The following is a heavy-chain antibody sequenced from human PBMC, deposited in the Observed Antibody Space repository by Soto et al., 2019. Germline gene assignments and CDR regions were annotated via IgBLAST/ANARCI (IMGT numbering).Heavy chain of an antibody. CDR2: IHDSGIT. CDR3: AREYAFSSDY. J-gene: IGHJ4*02. D-gene: IGHD2-2*01. CDR1: GGSMRSYY. V-gene: IGHV4-59*01. Sequence: TSDTLSLTCSVSGGSMRSYYWSWIRQPPGKGLEWIGYIHDSGITDYNPSLKSRATISIDTFRNQISLNLHSVTAADTAVYYCAREYAFSSDYWGQGTVVTVS.